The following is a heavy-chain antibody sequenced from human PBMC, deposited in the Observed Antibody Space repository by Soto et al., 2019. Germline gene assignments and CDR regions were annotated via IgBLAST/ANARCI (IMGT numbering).Heavy chain of an antibody. CDR1: VGSISSGPYY. V-gene: IGHV4-31*03. CDR3: ARVLFYGSGSSSSYYFDY. J-gene: IGHJ4*02. Sequence: SETLSLTCSVSVGSISSGPYYWSWIRQHPGKGLEWIGYTYYSGSTYYNPSLKSRVTISLNTSKNQFSLKLSSVTAADTAVYYCARVLFYGSGSSSSYYFDYWCQGTQLTVSS. D-gene: IGHD3-10*01. CDR2: TYYSGST.